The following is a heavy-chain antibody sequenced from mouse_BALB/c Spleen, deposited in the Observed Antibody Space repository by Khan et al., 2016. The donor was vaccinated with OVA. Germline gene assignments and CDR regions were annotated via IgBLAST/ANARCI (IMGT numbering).Heavy chain of an antibody. J-gene: IGHJ3*01. CDR1: GYTFTSYT. D-gene: IGHD2-14*01. CDR3: VRDGAYHRNDGWFAY. CDR2: INPSNGYT. Sequence: VKLQESGAELARPGASVKMSCKASGYTFTSYTIHWIKLRPGQGLAWIGFINPSNGYTNYNQKFKDKATLTADKSSTTVYMQLSSLTSDDSAVDNWVRDGAYHRNDGWFAYWGQGTLVTVSA. V-gene: IGHV1-4*01.